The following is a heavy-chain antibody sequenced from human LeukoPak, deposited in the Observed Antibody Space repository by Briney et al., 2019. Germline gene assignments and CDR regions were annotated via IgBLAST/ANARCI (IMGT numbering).Heavy chain of an antibody. CDR2: IKSKTDGGTT. CDR3: TTDARPIVVVPAAISAHYYYYYMDV. J-gene: IGHJ6*03. D-gene: IGHD2-2*01. Sequence: GGSLRLSCAASGFTFSNAWMSWVRQAPGKGLEWVGRIKSKTDGGTTDYAAPVKGRFTISRDDSKNTLYLQMNSLKTEDTAVYYCTTDARPIVVVPAAISAHYYYYYMDVWGKGTTVTISS. V-gene: IGHV3-15*01. CDR1: GFTFSNAW.